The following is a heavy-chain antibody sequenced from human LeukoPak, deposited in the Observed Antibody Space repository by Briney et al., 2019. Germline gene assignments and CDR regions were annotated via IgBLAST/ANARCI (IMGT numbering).Heavy chain of an antibody. D-gene: IGHD3-10*01. CDR1: GFTFSSYW. Sequence: GGSLRLSCAASGFTFSSYWMHWVRQAPGKGLVWVSRINSDGSSTSYADSVKGRFTISRDYAKNSLYLQMNSLRAEDTAVYYCARDKSIGVLWFGELLLDYWGQGTLVTVSS. J-gene: IGHJ4*02. V-gene: IGHV3-74*01. CDR3: ARDKSIGVLWFGELLLDY. CDR2: INSDGSST.